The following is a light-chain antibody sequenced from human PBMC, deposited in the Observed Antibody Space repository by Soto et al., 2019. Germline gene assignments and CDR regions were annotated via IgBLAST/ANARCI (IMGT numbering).Light chain of an antibody. CDR2: SNN. V-gene: IGLV1-47*02. CDR1: SSDIGAYNY. Sequence: QSVLAQPASVSGSPGQSITISCTGSSSDIGAYNYVYWYQQLPGTAPKLLIYSNNQRPSGVPDRFSGSKSGTSASLAISGLRSEDEADYYCAAWDDSLSGVFGTGTKVTVL. J-gene: IGLJ1*01. CDR3: AAWDDSLSGV.